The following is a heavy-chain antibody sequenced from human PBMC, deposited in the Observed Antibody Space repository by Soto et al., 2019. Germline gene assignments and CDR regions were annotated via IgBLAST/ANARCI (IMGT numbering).Heavy chain of an antibody. CDR2: ISAYNGNT. V-gene: IGHV1-18*04. CDR1: GYTFTSYG. CDR3: ARVVVVVPAAIKGWFDP. D-gene: IGHD2-2*02. J-gene: IGHJ5*02. Sequence: GASVKVSCKASGYTFTSYGISWVRQAPGQGLEWMGWISAYNGNTNYAQKLQGRVTMTTDTSTSTAYMELRSLGSDDTAVYYCARVVVVVPAAIKGWFDPWGQGTLVTVSS.